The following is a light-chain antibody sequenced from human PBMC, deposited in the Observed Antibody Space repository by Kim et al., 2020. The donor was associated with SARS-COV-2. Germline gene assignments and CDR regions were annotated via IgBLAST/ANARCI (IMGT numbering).Light chain of an antibody. J-gene: IGKJ2*02. CDR2: GAF. CDR1: QSVRSN. CDR3: QHHKNWAPCP. Sequence: EIAMRQSPATLSVSPGERAPLSCRASQSVRSNLAWCQQKPGLAPRLLIFGAFARATRSPDRFSGSGSESEFLLTISSLQSEDFAVYYCQHHKNWAPCPFGQGTKLEI. V-gene: IGKV3-15*01.